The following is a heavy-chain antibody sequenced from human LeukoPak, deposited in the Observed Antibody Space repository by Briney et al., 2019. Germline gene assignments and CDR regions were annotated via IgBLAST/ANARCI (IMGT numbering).Heavy chain of an antibody. V-gene: IGHV1-18*01. Sequence: ASVKVSCKASGDNIRSYGITWVRQAPGQGLEWMGWNSDYDGNTNYAQNVQGRVTMTTGTSTSTAYMELRSLRSDDTAVYYCARSRVRGSPHPNAFDIWGQGTKVTVSS. CDR2: NSDYDGNT. D-gene: IGHD3-10*01. CDR1: GDNIRSYG. J-gene: IGHJ3*02. CDR3: ARSRVRGSPHPNAFDI.